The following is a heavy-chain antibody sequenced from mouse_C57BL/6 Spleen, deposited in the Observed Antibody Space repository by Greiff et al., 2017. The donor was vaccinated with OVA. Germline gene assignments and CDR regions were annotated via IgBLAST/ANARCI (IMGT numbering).Heavy chain of an antibody. Sequence: VQLQQSGAELVKPGASVKMSCKASGYTFTSYWITWVKQRPGQGLEWIGDIYHGSGSTNYNEKFKSKATLTVATSSSTAYMQLSSLTSEESAGYYCAREDWVYYYAMDYWGQGTSVTVSS. CDR3: AREDWVYYYAMDY. CDR1: GYTFTSYW. CDR2: IYHGSGST. J-gene: IGHJ4*01. D-gene: IGHD4-1*01. V-gene: IGHV1-55*01.